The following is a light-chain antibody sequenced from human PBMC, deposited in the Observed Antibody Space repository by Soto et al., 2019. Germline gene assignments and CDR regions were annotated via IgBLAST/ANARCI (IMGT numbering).Light chain of an antibody. CDR2: AAS. J-gene: IGKJ1*01. Sequence: IQLTQSPSNMAASVGDTINITSRASQSIGRFLAWYQHQPGKAPKLLIYAASSLQSGVPSRFSGSGSGTDFTLTISSLQPEDFATYYCQKSYSTPRTVGQGTKVDIK. CDR3: QKSYSTPRT. V-gene: IGKV1-39*01. CDR1: QSIGRF.